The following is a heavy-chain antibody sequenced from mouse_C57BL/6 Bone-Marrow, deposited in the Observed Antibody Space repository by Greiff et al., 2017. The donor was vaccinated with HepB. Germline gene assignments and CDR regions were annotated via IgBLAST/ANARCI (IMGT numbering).Heavy chain of an antibody. D-gene: IGHD1-1*01. CDR3: AILDY. V-gene: IGHV1-69*01. CDR2: IDPYDSYT. Sequence: QVQLQQPGAELVMPGASVKLSCKASGYTFTSYWMHWVKQRPGQGLEWIGKIDPYDSYTNYNQKFKGKSTLTVDKSSSTAYMQLSSLTSEDSAVYYCAILDYWGEGTTLTVSS. J-gene: IGHJ2*01. CDR1: GYTFTSYW.